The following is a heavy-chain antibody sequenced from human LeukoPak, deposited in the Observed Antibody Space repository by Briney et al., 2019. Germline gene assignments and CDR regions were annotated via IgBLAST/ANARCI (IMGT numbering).Heavy chain of an antibody. CDR3: AKDNRRHYTSGPNPDSLH. CDR1: GFIFNNYA. Sequence: GRSLRLSCAGSGFIFNNYAMHWVRQPPGKGLEWVSGVSWNSGSIDYADSVKGRFTISRDNAKNSLYLQMNSLRVEDTAFYYCAKDNRRHYTSGPNPDSLHWGQGALVTVSS. J-gene: IGHJ4*02. V-gene: IGHV3-9*01. D-gene: IGHD6-19*01. CDR2: VSWNSGSI.